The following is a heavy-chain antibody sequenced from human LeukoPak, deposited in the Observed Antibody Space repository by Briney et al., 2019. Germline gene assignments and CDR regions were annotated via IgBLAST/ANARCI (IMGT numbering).Heavy chain of an antibody. CDR3: SRDIATTPVY. V-gene: IGHV3-74*01. CDR2: VSNDGTNT. CDR1: GFTLSHYW. Sequence: GGSLRLSCAASGFTLSHYWMHWVRQAPGKGLVWLSRVSNDGTNTTYADSVKGRFTISRDNAKNTVYLQLNSLGVEDTAVYYCSRDIATTPVYWGQGTLVTVSS. J-gene: IGHJ4*02. D-gene: IGHD2-15*01.